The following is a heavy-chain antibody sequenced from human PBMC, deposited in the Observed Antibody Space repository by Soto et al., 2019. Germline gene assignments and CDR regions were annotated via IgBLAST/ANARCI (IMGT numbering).Heavy chain of an antibody. D-gene: IGHD3-10*01. CDR3: ARGINYYDSGDDAFDI. Sequence: QVQLVQSGAEVKKPGASVKVSCKASGYTFTSYDINWVRQATGQGLEWVGWMNPNSGNTGYAQKFQGRVTMTRSTSISTAYMELSSLRSEDTAVYYCARGINYYDSGDDAFDIWGQGTRVTVSS. J-gene: IGHJ3*02. CDR1: GYTFTSYD. V-gene: IGHV1-8*01. CDR2: MNPNSGNT.